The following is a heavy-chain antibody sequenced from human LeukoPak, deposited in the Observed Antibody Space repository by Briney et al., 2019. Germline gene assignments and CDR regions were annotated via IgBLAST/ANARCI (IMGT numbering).Heavy chain of an antibody. CDR2: VNPSSGGP. D-gene: IGHD2-2*01. CDR3: ARDSEYQLLQNYFDA. Sequence: GASVKVSCKASGYSFTGHYIHWVRQAPGQGLEGIGWVNPSSGGPDYAQKFKGRVTLTRDTSISTAYMELSRLTADDTAVYYCARDSEYQLLQNYFDAWGQGTLVIVSS. V-gene: IGHV1-2*02. CDR1: GYSFTGHY. J-gene: IGHJ5*02.